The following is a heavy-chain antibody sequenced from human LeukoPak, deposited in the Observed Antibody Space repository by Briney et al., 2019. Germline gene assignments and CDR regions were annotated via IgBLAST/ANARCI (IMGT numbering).Heavy chain of an antibody. V-gene: IGHV4-30-4*01. CDR3: ASGYSYGYFDY. CDR1: GGSISSSSYY. D-gene: IGHD5-18*01. J-gene: IGHJ4*02. Sequence: SETLSLTCTVSGGSISSSSYYWSWIRQPPGKGLEWIGYIYYSGSTYYNPSLKSRVTISVDTSKNQFSLKLSSVTAADTAVYYCASGYSYGYFDYWGQGTLVTVSS. CDR2: IYYSGST.